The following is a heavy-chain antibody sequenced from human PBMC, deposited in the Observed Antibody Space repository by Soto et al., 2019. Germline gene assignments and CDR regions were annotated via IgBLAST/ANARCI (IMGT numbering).Heavy chain of an antibody. V-gene: IGHV3-23*01. Sequence: GGSLRLSCAASGFTFSSYAMRWVRQAPGKGLEWVSAISGSGGSTYYADSVKGRFTISRDNSKNTLYLQMNSLRAEDTAVYYCAKDGGRVTTYHDYWGQGTLVTVSS. CDR2: ISGSGGST. D-gene: IGHD4-17*01. CDR1: GFTFSSYA. J-gene: IGHJ4*02. CDR3: AKDGGRVTTYHDY.